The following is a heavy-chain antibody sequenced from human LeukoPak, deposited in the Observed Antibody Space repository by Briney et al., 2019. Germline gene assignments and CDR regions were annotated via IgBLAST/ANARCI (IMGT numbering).Heavy chain of an antibody. Sequence: GGSLRLSCAASGFTFTTYAMCWVRQAPGKGLEWVSCIGNSGGDTIYADSVRGRFTVSRDTSRNTLFLEMNSLRAEDTAIYYCAKRGGESSGWGPFDYWGQGTLVTVSS. D-gene: IGHD6-19*01. CDR1: GFTFTTYA. CDR2: IGNSGGDT. V-gene: IGHV3-23*01. CDR3: AKRGGESSGWGPFDY. J-gene: IGHJ4*02.